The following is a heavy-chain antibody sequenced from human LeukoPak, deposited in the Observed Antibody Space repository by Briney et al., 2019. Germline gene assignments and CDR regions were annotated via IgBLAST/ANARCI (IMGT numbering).Heavy chain of an antibody. V-gene: IGHV3-23*01. Sequence: GGSLRLSCAASGFTFSSYAMSWVRQAPGKGLEWVSAISGSGGSTYYADSVKGRFTISRDNSKNTLYLQMNSLRAEDTAVYYCAKVRIVVVIPEYYFDYWGQGTLVTVSS. CDR3: AKVRIVVVIPEYYFDY. CDR2: ISGSGGST. J-gene: IGHJ4*02. CDR1: GFTFSSYA. D-gene: IGHD3-22*01.